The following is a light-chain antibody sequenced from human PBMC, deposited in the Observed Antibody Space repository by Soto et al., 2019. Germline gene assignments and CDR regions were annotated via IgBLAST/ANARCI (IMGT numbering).Light chain of an antibody. CDR1: QSVSSRY. Sequence: EIVLTQSPGTLSLSPGERATLSCRASQSVSSRYLAWYQQKPGQAPRLLMYGASNRATGIPDRFSGSGSGTDFTLTISRLEPEDFAVYFCQQYASSPPFTFGQGTKVEIK. V-gene: IGKV3-20*01. J-gene: IGKJ2*01. CDR2: GAS. CDR3: QQYASSPPFT.